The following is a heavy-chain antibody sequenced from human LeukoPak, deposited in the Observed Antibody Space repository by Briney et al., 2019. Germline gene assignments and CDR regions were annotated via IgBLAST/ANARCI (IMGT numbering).Heavy chain of an antibody. D-gene: IGHD2-15*01. CDR1: GGSVSGYY. J-gene: IGHJ4*02. CDR3: ARIHRYCSGGACYVLDN. Sequence: SETLSLTCVVSGGSVSGYYRGWIRQPPGRGLEWIGYVYYSGSTNYNPSFKSRITILVDTSRNQFSLQLSSVTAADTAVYYCARIHRYCSGGACYVLDNWGQGTLVAVSS. CDR2: VYYSGST. V-gene: IGHV4-59*02.